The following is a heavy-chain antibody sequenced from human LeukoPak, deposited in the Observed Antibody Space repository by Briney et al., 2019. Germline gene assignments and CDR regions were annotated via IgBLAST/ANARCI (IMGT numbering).Heavy chain of an antibody. CDR3: ARDQGDGDSYSAQYFQH. D-gene: IGHD2-21*02. Sequence: SETLSLTCTVSGGPISSYYWSWIRQPAGKGLEWIGRIYTSGSTNYNPSLKSRVTMSVDTSKNQFSLKLSSVTAADTAVYYCARDQGDGDSYSAQYFQHWGQGTLVTVSS. CDR1: GGPISSYY. V-gene: IGHV4-4*07. J-gene: IGHJ1*01. CDR2: IYTSGST.